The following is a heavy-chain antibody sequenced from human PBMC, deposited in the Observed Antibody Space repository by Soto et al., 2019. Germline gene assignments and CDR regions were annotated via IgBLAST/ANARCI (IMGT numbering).Heavy chain of an antibody. J-gene: IGHJ4*02. CDR1: GFIFSRYW. D-gene: IGHD3-16*01. CDR3: TRDDYDYTGGSYDTGSGDS. Sequence: EVKRVESGGGLVQPGGSLGLSCAASGFIFSRYWMSWIRQAPGKGLEWVANIKQDGSEKYYGDAVKDRCTVSRDNAKNSVSLRMNRQRIEDTAIYYCTRDDYDYTGGSYDTGSGDSWGQVTLVSV. CDR2: IKQDGSEK. V-gene: IGHV3-7*01.